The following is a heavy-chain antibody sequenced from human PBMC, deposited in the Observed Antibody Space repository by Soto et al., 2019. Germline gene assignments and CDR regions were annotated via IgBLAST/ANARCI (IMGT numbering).Heavy chain of an antibody. J-gene: IGHJ6*02. Sequence: PGGSLRLSCTASGFTFGDYAMTWVRQAPGKGLEWVGFIRSKSYRGTTEYAASVKGRFTISRDDSKSIAYLQMNSLKTEDTAVFYCTRSAGQYFYYGMDVWGQGTTVTVSS. CDR1: GFTFGDYA. CDR3: TRSAGQYFYYGMDV. V-gene: IGHV3-49*04. CDR2: IRSKSYRGTT.